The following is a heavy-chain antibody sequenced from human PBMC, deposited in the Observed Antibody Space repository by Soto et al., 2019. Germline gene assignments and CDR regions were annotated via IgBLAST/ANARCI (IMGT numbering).Heavy chain of an antibody. CDR2: INPSGGST. Sequence: QVQLVQSGAEVKKPGASVKVSCKASGYTFTSYYMHWVRQAPGQGLEWMGIINPSGGSTSYAQKFQGRVTMTRDTSTSTVYMELSSLRSEDTAVYYCARADSSGYYDNWFDPWGQGTLVTVSS. D-gene: IGHD3-22*01. CDR1: GYTFTSYY. V-gene: IGHV1-46*01. J-gene: IGHJ5*02. CDR3: ARADSSGYYDNWFDP.